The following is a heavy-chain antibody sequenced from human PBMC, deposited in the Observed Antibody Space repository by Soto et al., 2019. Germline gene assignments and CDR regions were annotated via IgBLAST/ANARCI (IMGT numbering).Heavy chain of an antibody. Sequence: GGSLRLSCAASGFTFSSYAMHWVRQAPGKGLEWVAVISYDGSNKYYADSVKGRFTISRDNSKNTLYLQMNSLRAEDTAVYYCAREPYKNTIPCGMDVWGQGTTVTVSS. D-gene: IGHD3-9*01. CDR1: GFTFSSYA. J-gene: IGHJ6*02. V-gene: IGHV3-30-3*01. CDR2: ISYDGSNK. CDR3: AREPYKNTIPCGMDV.